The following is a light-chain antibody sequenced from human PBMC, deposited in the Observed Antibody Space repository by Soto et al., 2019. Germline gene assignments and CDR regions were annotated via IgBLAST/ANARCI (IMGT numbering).Light chain of an antibody. J-gene: IGLJ2*01. V-gene: IGLV2-14*01. CDR3: SSYTSSSTPV. CDR1: SSDVGGYNY. CDR2: EVS. Sequence: QSALTQPASVSGSPGQSITISCTGTSSDVGGYNYVSWYQQHPDKAPKLMIYEVSNRPSGVSNRFSGSKSGNTASLTISGLQAEDKADYYCSSYTSSSTPVFGGGTKLTVL.